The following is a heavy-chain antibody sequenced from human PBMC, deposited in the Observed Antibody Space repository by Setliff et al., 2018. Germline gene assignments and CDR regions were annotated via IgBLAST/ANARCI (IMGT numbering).Heavy chain of an antibody. J-gene: IGHJ4*02. CDR3: ARTLLLSPYYFDY. CDR1: GGSISTSSYY. D-gene: IGHD2-21*01. Sequence: SETLSLTCTVSGGSISTSSYYWGWTRQPPGKGLEWIGSIYYSGSTYYNPSLKSRVTMSVDTSKNQFSLKLSSVTAADTAVYYCARTLLLSPYYFDYWGQGTLVTVS. CDR2: IYYSGST. V-gene: IGHV4-39*07.